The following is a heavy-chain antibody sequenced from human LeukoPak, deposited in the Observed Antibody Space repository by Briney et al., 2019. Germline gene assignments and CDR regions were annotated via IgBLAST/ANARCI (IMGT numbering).Heavy chain of an antibody. J-gene: IGHJ4*02. CDR1: GFTFSSYA. D-gene: IGHD6-19*01. CDR3: ARRGYSSGWYIDY. CDR2: ISGSGGST. Sequence: GGSLRLPCAASGFTFSSYAMSWVRQAPGKGLEWVSAISGSGGSTYYADSVKGRFTISRDNSKNTLYLQMNSLRAEDTAVYYCARRGYSSGWYIDYWGQGTLVTVSS. V-gene: IGHV3-23*01.